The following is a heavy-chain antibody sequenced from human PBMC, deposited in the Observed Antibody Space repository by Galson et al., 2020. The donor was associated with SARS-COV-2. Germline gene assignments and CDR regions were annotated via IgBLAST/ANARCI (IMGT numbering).Heavy chain of an antibody. J-gene: IGHJ5*02. V-gene: IGHV6-1*01. D-gene: IGHD6-13*01. Sequence: SQTLSLTCAISGDRVSSNSAAWNWIRQSPSRGLEWLGRTYYRSKWYNDYAVSVKSRITINPDTSKNQFSLQLNSVTPEDTAVYYCARWSSSSWSVEYNWFDPWGQGTLVTVSS. CDR1: GDRVSSNSAA. CDR2: TYYRSKWYN. CDR3: ARWSSSSWSVEYNWFDP.